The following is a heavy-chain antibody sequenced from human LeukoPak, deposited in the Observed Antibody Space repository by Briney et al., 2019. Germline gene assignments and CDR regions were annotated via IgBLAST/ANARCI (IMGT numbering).Heavy chain of an antibody. D-gene: IGHD3-10*01. CDR1: GYTFTDYY. CDR2: VNPINGGT. CDR3: VRDPVNMDSHNADY. Sequence: GASVKVSCKASGYTFTDYYIHWVRQAPGQGLEWMGWVNPINGGTDSAQKFQGRVTMTRDTSISTAYMELSRVRSDDTAVYYCVRDPVNMDSHNADYWGQGTLVTVSS. J-gene: IGHJ4*02. V-gene: IGHV1-2*02.